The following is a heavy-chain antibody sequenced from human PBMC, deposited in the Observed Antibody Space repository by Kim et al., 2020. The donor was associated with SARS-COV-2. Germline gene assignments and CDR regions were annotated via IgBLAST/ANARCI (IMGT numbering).Heavy chain of an antibody. D-gene: IGHD3-10*01. CDR3: ARVMRWMVRGPYNRNYYYYYGMDV. CDR1: GYTFTSYD. Sequence: ASVKVSCKASGYTFTSYDINWVRQATGQGLEWMGWMNPNSGNTGYAQKFQGRVTMTRNTSVSTAYMELSSLRSEDTAVYYCARVMRWMVRGPYNRNYYYYYGMDVWGQGTTVTVSS. J-gene: IGHJ6*02. V-gene: IGHV1-8*01. CDR2: MNPNSGNT.